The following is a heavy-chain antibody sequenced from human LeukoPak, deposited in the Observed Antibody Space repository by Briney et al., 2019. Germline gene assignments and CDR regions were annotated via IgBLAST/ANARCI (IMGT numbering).Heavy chain of an antibody. Sequence: SVKVSCKASGGTFSSYAISWVRQAPGQGLEWMGGIIPIFGTANYAQKFQGRVTITADESTSTAYMELSRLRSDDTAVYYCARSRFPYYRLSGADYYYMDVWAKGTTVTVSS. CDR1: GGTFSSYA. D-gene: IGHD3-10*01. CDR2: IIPIFGTA. J-gene: IGHJ6*03. V-gene: IGHV1-69*13. CDR3: ARSRFPYYRLSGADYYYMDV.